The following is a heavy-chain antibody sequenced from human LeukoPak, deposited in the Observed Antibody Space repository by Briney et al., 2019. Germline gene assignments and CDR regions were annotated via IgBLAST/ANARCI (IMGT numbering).Heavy chain of an antibody. V-gene: IGHV4-34*01. CDR2: INHSGST. CDR1: GGSFSGYY. CDR3: AKANMVRGVGSFFDRNWFDP. J-gene: IGHJ5*02. D-gene: IGHD3-10*01. Sequence: SETLSLTCAVYGGSFSGYYWSWIRQPPGKGLEWIGEINHSGSTNYNPSLKSRVTISVDTSKNQFSLKLSSVTAADTAVYYCAKANMVRGVGSFFDRNWFDPWGQGTLVTVSS.